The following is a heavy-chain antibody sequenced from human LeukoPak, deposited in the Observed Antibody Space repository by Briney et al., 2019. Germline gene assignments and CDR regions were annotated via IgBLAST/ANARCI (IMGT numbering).Heavy chain of an antibody. D-gene: IGHD6-19*01. CDR2: ISGSGGST. V-gene: IGHV3-23*01. CDR3: ARYNSGWNDY. CDR1: GFTFSSYA. Sequence: PAGGSLRLSCAASGFTFSSYAMYWVRQAPGKGLEWVSGISGSGGSTYYADSVKGRFTISRDNSKNTLYLQMDSLRAEDTAVYYCARYNSGWNDYWGQGTLVTVSS. J-gene: IGHJ4*02.